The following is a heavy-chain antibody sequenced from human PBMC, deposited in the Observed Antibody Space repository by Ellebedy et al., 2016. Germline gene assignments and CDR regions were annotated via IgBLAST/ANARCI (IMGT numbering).Heavy chain of an antibody. Sequence: GESLKISCAASGFTFRSYGMTWVRQAPGKGLEWVSSITGISTYIYYADSVKGRFTISRDNAKNSLFLQMNSLRTEDTAVYYCASRAIAVTGADPPRDYYYGMDVWGQGTTVTVSS. CDR3: ASRAIAVTGADPPRDYYYGMDV. D-gene: IGHD6-19*01. CDR2: ITGISTYI. J-gene: IGHJ6*02. CDR1: GFTFRSYG. V-gene: IGHV3-21*01.